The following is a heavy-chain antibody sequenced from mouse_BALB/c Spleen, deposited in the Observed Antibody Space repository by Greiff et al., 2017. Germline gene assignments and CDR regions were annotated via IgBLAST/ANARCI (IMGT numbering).Heavy chain of an antibody. CDR3: AKVYDYDGFAY. J-gene: IGHJ3*01. V-gene: IGHV1S135*01. CDR1: GYSFTSYY. D-gene: IGHD2-4*01. Sequence: VQLKQSGPELMKPGASVKISCKASGYSFTSYYMHWVKQSHGKSLEWIGYIDPFNGGTSYNQKFKGKATLTVDKSSSTAYMHLSSLTSEDSAVYYCAKVYDYDGFAYWGQGTLVTVSA. CDR2: IDPFNGGT.